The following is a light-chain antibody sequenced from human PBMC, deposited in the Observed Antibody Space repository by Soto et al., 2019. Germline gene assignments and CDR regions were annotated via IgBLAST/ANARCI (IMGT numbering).Light chain of an antibody. J-gene: IGKJ1*01. CDR2: GAS. V-gene: IGKV3-20*01. CDR3: QQYGNSPRK. Sequence: EIVLTQSPGTLSFSPGGKATPSCRARQIFSNTYLAWYQQKPGQAPRLLIYGASGRATGIQDRFSGSGSGTDFTIEISRMETEDFEVYYCQQYGNSPRKFGQGPKVDIK. CDR1: QIFSNTY.